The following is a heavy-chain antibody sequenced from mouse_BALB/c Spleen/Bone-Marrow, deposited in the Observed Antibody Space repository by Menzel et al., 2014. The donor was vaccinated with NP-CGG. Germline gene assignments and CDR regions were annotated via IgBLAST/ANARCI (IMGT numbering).Heavy chain of an antibody. CDR3: AREDGLWYFDV. Sequence: QVTLKECGAELMKPGASVKISCKATGYTFSSYWIEWVKQRPGHGLEWIGEILPRSGSTNYNEKFKGKATFTADTSSNTAYMQLSSLTSEDSAVYYCAREDGLWYFDVWGAGTTVTVSS. CDR2: ILPRSGST. D-gene: IGHD1-1*01. J-gene: IGHJ1*01. CDR1: GYTFSSYW. V-gene: IGHV1-9*01.